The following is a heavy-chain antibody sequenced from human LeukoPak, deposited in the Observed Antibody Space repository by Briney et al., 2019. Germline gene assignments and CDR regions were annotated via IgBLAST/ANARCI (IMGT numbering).Heavy chain of an antibody. CDR1: GGTFSSYA. CDR2: IIPILGIA. V-gene: IGHV1-69*04. Sequence: SVKVSCKASGGTFSSYAISWVRQAPGQGPEWMGRIIPILGIANYAQKFQGRVTITADKSTSTAYMELSSLRSEDTAVYYCARAGGSYYYFDYWGQGTLVTVSS. CDR3: ARAGGSYYYFDY. J-gene: IGHJ4*02. D-gene: IGHD1-26*01.